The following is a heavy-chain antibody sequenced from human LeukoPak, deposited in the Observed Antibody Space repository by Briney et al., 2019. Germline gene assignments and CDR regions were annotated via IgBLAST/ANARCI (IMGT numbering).Heavy chain of an antibody. CDR2: IYYSGST. CDR1: GGSISSNY. Sequence: ASETLSLTCTVSGGSISSNYWGWIRQPPGKGLEWIGSIYYSGSTYYNPSLKSRVTISVDTSKNQFSLKLSSVTAADTAVYYCARLTRTPNYNFDYWGQGTLVTVSS. CDR3: ARLTRTPNYNFDY. D-gene: IGHD1-7*01. V-gene: IGHV4-39*01. J-gene: IGHJ4*02.